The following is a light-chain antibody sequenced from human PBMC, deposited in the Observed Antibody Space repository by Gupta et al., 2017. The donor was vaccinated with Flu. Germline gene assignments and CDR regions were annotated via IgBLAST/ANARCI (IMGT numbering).Light chain of an antibody. CDR1: QKISSW. Sequence: PSSQSAAVGDRVTITCRESQKISSWLAWYQQKPGQAPKLLIYAASTLVSGVPSRFSGSGFGTDFTLTISSLQPEDFATYYCQQASSLPLTFGGGTKVVIK. J-gene: IGKJ4*01. CDR2: AAS. V-gene: IGKV1D-12*01. CDR3: QQASSLPLT.